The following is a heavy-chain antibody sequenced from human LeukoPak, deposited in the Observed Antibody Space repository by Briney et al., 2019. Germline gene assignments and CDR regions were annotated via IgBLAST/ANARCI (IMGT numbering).Heavy chain of an antibody. D-gene: IGHD6-19*01. J-gene: IGHJ5*02. Sequence: SETLSLTCSVSVGSITGYYWSWMREPRGEGVEGVGYFYDMGSTSYSRSLKSRVTISVHQSKPQFSLEFNSVTAADTAVYYCARQSYSSGWGLAPADHWGQGTLVTVSS. CDR2: FYDMGST. V-gene: IGHV4-59*08. CDR1: VGSITGYY. CDR3: ARQSYSSGWGLAPADH.